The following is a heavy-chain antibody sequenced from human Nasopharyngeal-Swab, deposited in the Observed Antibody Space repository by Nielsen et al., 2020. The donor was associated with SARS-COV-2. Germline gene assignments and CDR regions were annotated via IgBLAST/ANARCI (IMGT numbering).Heavy chain of an antibody. J-gene: IGHJ4*02. V-gene: IGHV4-59*01. Sequence: SETLSLTCTVSGASISTYYWSWVRQPPGKGLEWIGYIYYSGSTNYNPSLKSRLTMSLDTSKKKFSLNLSSVTAADTAVYYCAKRARGYSGYIDHWGQGTLVTVSS. CDR1: GASISTYY. D-gene: IGHD5-12*01. CDR3: AKRARGYSGYIDH. CDR2: IYYSGST.